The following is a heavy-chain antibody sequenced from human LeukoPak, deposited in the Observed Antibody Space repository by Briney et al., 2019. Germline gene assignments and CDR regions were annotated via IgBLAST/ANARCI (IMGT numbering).Heavy chain of an antibody. J-gene: IGHJ3*02. CDR3: ARGAGYSSGSDVFDI. CDR1: GGTFSSYA. CDR2: IIPIFATT. V-gene: IGHV1-69*06. D-gene: IGHD6-19*01. Sequence: ASVTVSCKASGGTFSSYAISWVRQAPGQGLEWMGGIIPIFATTNYAQKFQGRVTITADKSTSTAYMELSSLRSEDTAVYYCARGAGYSSGSDVFDIWGQGTMVTVSS.